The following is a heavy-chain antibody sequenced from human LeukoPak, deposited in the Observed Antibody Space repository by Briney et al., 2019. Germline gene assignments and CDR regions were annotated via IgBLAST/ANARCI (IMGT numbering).Heavy chain of an antibody. CDR2: ISYDGSNK. V-gene: IGHV3-30*18. J-gene: IGHJ3*02. CDR1: GFTFSTYN. CDR3: AKDGSGSYLGAFDI. Sequence: SGGSLRLSCAASGFTFSTYNMNWVRQAPGKGLEWVAVISYDGSNKYYADSVKGRFTISRDNSKNTLYLQMNSLRAEDTAVYYCAKDGSGSYLGAFDIWGQGTMVTVSS. D-gene: IGHD3-10*01.